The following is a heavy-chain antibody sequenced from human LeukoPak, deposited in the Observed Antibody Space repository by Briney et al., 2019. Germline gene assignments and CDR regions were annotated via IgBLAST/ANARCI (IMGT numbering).Heavy chain of an antibody. Sequence: PGESLKISCKGSGYSFATYWIGWVRQRPGGGLEWMGIIFPDDSDTRYSPSFQGQVTISVDKSISIAYLQWSSLKDSDTAMYYCARALGQCGGGSCYSYYYYYGMDVWGQGTTVTVSS. J-gene: IGHJ6*02. CDR2: IFPDDSDT. CDR1: GYSFATYW. CDR3: ARALGQCGGGSCYSYYYYYGMDV. V-gene: IGHV5-51*01. D-gene: IGHD2-15*01.